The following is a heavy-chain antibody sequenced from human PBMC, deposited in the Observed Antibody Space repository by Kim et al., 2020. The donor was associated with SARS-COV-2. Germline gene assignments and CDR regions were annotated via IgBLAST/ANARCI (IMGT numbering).Heavy chain of an antibody. J-gene: IGHJ3*02. V-gene: IGHV1-18*01. CDR2: ISAYNGNT. CDR1: GYTFTSYG. Sequence: ASVKVSCKASGYTFTSYGISWVRQAPGQGLEWMGWISAYNGNTNYAQKLQGRVTMTTDTSTSTAYMELRSLRSDDTAVYYCARGSEHYDFWSGYRPHDAFDIWGQGTMVTVSS. D-gene: IGHD3-3*01. CDR3: ARGSEHYDFWSGYRPHDAFDI.